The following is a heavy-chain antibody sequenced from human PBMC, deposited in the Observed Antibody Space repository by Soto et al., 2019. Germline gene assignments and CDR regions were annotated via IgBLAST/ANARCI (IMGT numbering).Heavy chain of an antibody. V-gene: IGHV3-9*01. CDR1: GFTFDDYA. J-gene: IGHJ4*02. D-gene: IGHD4-4*01. CDR2: ISWNSGSI. CDR3: AKEREVISSPFDY. Sequence: GGSLRLSCAASGFTFDDYAMHWVRQAPGKGLEWVSGISWNSGSIGYADSVKGRFTISRDNAKNSLYLQMNSLRAEDTALYYCAKEREVISSPFDYWGQGTLVTVSS.